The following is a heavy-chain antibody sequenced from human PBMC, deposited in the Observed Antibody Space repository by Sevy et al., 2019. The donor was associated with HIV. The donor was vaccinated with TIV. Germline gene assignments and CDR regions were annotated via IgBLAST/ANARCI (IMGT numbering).Heavy chain of an antibody. CDR1: GFPVSSNY. Sequence: GGSLRLSCAASGFPVSSNYMSWVRQAPGKGLEWVSFIYSDGSTYHADPVKGRFTISTDNSKNTRYLQMNSLRVEDTAVYYCARGKSGYGYGLDYWGQGTLVTVSS. CDR2: IYSDGST. J-gene: IGHJ4*02. V-gene: IGHV3-66*01. D-gene: IGHD5-18*01. CDR3: ARGKSGYGYGLDY.